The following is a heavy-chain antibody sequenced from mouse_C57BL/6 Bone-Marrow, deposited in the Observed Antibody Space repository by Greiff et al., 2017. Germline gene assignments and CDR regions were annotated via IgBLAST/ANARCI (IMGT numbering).Heavy chain of an antibody. J-gene: IGHJ4*01. CDR2: IYPSDSET. Sequence: VQLQQPGAELVRPGSSVKLSCKASGYTFTSYWMDWVKQRPGQGLEWIGNIYPSDSETHYNQKFKDKATLTVDKSSSTAYMQLSSLTSEDSAVYYCARGVDRRGYAMDYWGQGTSVTVSS. CDR3: ARGVDRRGYAMDY. CDR1: GYTFTSYW. V-gene: IGHV1-61*01. D-gene: IGHD1-1*02.